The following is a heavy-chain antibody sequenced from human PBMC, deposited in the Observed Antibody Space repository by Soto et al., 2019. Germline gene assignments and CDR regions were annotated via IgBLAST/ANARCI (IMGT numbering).Heavy chain of an antibody. CDR1: GFAFNTYA. CDR3: TKDPNTVTIFDY. Sequence: PGGSLRLSCAASGFAFNTYAMGWVRQTPGKGLEWVSGINSNGGTRNYADSVKGRFTISRDNSKNTLYLQMSSLRAEDTAVYYCTKDPNTVTIFDYWGLGTLVTVSS. V-gene: IGHV3-23*01. D-gene: IGHD4-17*01. CDR2: INSNGGTR. J-gene: IGHJ4*02.